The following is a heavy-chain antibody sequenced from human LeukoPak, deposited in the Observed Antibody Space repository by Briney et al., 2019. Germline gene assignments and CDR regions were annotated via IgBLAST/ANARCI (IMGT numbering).Heavy chain of an antibody. Sequence: GASVKVSCKASGYTFTGYYMHWVRQAPGQGLEWMGWINPNSGGTNYAQKFQGRVTMTRDTSISTAYMELSRLRSDDTAVYYCARDRKLERRGYYYYYMDVWGKGTTVTVSS. V-gene: IGHV1-2*02. D-gene: IGHD1-1*01. CDR1: GYTFTGYY. CDR2: INPNSGGT. J-gene: IGHJ6*03. CDR3: ARDRKLERRGYYYYYMDV.